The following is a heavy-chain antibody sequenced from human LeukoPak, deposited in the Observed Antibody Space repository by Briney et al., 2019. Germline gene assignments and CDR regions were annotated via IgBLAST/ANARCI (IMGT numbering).Heavy chain of an antibody. D-gene: IGHD1-26*01. J-gene: IGHJ5*02. CDR3: ARDSELGPFRWFDP. CDR1: GYTFTGYY. V-gene: IGHV1-2*02. CDR2: INPNNGGT. Sequence: GASVKVSCKASGYTFTGYYIHWVRQAPGQGLEWMGWINPNNGGTDYAKKFQGRVTMTRDTSISTAYMEVSSLRSDDTAVYYCARDSELGPFRWFDPWGQGTLVTVSS.